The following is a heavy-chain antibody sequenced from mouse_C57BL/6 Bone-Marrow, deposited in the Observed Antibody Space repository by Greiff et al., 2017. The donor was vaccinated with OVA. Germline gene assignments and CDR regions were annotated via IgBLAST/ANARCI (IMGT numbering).Heavy chain of an antibody. Sequence: QVQLQQPGAELVMPGASVKLSCKASGYTFTSYWMHWVKQRPGQGLEWIGEIDPSDSYTNYNQKFKGKSTLTVDKSSSTAYVQLSSLTSEDSAVYYCASVTRAWFAYWGQGTLVTVSA. CDR2: IDPSDSYT. D-gene: IGHD2-13*01. CDR3: ASVTRAWFAY. J-gene: IGHJ3*01. V-gene: IGHV1-69*01. CDR1: GYTFTSYW.